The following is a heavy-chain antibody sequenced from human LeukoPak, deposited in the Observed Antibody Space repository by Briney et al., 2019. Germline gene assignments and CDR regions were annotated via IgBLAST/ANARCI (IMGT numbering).Heavy chain of an antibody. CDR3: AKVSGSYYRFDY. D-gene: IGHD1-26*01. CDR1: GFTFSSYA. V-gene: IGHV3-30*04. Sequence: GGSLRLSCAASGFTFSSYAMHWVRQAPGKGLEWVAVISYDGSNKYYADSVKDRFTISRDNSKNTLYLQMNSLRAEDTAVYYCAKVSGSYYRFDYWGQGTLVTVSS. CDR2: ISYDGSNK. J-gene: IGHJ4*02.